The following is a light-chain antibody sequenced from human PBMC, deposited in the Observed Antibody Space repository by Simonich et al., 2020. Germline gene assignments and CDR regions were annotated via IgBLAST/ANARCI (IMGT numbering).Light chain of an antibody. Sequence: DIQLTQSPSFLSASVGDRVTITCRASQGISSYLAWYQQKPGKAPKLLIYAASTLQRGVPSRFSGSGSGTEFTLTSSSLQPEDFATYYCQQLNSYPRTFGQGTKVEIK. J-gene: IGKJ1*01. V-gene: IGKV1-9*01. CDR3: QQLNSYPRT. CDR1: QGISSY. CDR2: AAS.